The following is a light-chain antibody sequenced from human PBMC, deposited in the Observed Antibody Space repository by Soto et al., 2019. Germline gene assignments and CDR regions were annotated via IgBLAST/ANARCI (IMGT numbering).Light chain of an antibody. Sequence: QSALTQPPSASGSPGQSVTISCTGTSSDIGGYNYVSWYQHHPGKAPKLMIYEVTKRPSGVPDRFSGSKSGNTASLTVSGRHAEDEADYYCSSNAGSNKRVFGGGTKVTVL. V-gene: IGLV2-8*01. J-gene: IGLJ3*02. CDR1: SSDIGGYNY. CDR2: EVT. CDR3: SSNAGSNKRV.